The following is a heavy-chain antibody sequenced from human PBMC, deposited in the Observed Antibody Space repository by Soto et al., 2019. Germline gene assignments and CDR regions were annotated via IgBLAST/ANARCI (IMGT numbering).Heavy chain of an antibody. D-gene: IGHD2-8*01. CDR2: ISAGGGDT. J-gene: IGHJ6*03. V-gene: IGHV3-23*01. CDR1: GFTLSNSV. CDR3: AQDGTKKDKPYYMDV. Sequence: EVQLLESGGGLVQPGGSLRLSCAASGFTLSNSVMRWVRQAPGKGLEWVSSISAGGGDTYYADSVKGRFTISRDSSKNNMYVQMNSLRAEDTAVYYCAQDGTKKDKPYYMDVWGKGTTVTVSS.